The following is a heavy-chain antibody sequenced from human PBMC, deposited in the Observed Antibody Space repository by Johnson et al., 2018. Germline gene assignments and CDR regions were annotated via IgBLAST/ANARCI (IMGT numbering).Heavy chain of an antibody. D-gene: IGHD5-24*01. CDR2: IKQDGSEK. CDR3: AKSDGVDPHDY. V-gene: IGHV3-7*01. J-gene: IGHJ4*02. CDR1: GFTFSSYW. Sequence: VQLVESGGGLVQPGGSLRLSCAASGFTFSSYWMSWVRQAPGKGLEWVANIKQDGSEKYYVDSVKGRFTISRDNTKNSLYLPMNSLRAEDTAVDDCAKSDGVDPHDYWGQGTLVTVSS.